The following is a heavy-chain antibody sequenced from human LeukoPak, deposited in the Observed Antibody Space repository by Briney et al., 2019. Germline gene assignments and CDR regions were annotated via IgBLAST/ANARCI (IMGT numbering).Heavy chain of an antibody. CDR2: IYYSGST. D-gene: IGHD4-23*01. V-gene: IGHV4-4*02. CDR1: GGSISSSNW. Sequence: SETLSLTCAVSGGSISSSNWWSWVRQPPGKGLEWIGYIYYSGSTNYNPSLKSRVTISVDTSKNQFSLKLSSVTAADTAVYYCARANGGNSYYYYYMDVWGKGTTVTVSS. J-gene: IGHJ6*03. CDR3: ARANGGNSYYYYYMDV.